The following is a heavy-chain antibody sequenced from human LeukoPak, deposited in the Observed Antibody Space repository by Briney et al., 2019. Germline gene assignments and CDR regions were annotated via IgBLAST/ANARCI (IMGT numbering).Heavy chain of an antibody. D-gene: IGHD4-23*01. Sequence: GGSLRLSCAASGFTFSSYSMNWVRQAPGKGLEWVSYISSSSSTIYYADSVKGRFTISRDNAKNSLYLQMSSLRDEDTAVYYCARDDYGGNADFDYWGQGTLVTVSS. J-gene: IGHJ4*02. V-gene: IGHV3-48*02. CDR1: GFTFSSYS. CDR3: ARDDYGGNADFDY. CDR2: ISSSSSTI.